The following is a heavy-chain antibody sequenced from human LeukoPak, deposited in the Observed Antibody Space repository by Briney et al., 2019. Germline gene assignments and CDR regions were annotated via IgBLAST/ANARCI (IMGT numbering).Heavy chain of an antibody. CDR3: AREVGEGITLPYFDY. Sequence: SVKVSCKASGFTFTSSAMQWVRQARGQRLEWIGWIVVGSGNTNYAQKFQERVTITRDMSTSTAYMELSSLRSADTAVYYCAREVGEGITLPYFDYWGQGTLVTVSS. J-gene: IGHJ4*02. V-gene: IGHV1-58*02. CDR2: IVVGSGNT. CDR1: GFTFTSSA. D-gene: IGHD1-26*01.